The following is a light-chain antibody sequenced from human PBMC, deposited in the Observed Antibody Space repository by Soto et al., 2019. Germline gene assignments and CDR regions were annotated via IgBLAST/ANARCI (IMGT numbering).Light chain of an antibody. Sequence: DIQLTQSPSFLSASVGDRVTITCRASQSISSYLAWYQQKPGKAPKLLIYAASTLQSGVPSRFSGSGSGTEFTLTISSLQHEDFATYYCQQLNSYPRTFGHGTKVEIK. J-gene: IGKJ1*01. CDR1: QSISSY. CDR2: AAS. CDR3: QQLNSYPRT. V-gene: IGKV1-9*01.